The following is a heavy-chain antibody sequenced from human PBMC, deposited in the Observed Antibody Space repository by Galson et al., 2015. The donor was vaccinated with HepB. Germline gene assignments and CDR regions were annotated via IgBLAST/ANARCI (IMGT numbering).Heavy chain of an antibody. J-gene: IGHJ4*02. Sequence: SVKVSCKVSRYIFSPLHIHWVRQGPGRGLEWMGGFDPEDGEIVYAQKFQGRVTMTEDRSANTAYMQLDNLRSEDTAVYYCTTGRDRRSGGYYPTFDYWGQGTLVTVSS. CDR3: TTGRDRRSGGYYPTFDY. CDR2: FDPEDGEI. V-gene: IGHV1-24*01. D-gene: IGHD1-26*01. CDR1: RYIFSPLH.